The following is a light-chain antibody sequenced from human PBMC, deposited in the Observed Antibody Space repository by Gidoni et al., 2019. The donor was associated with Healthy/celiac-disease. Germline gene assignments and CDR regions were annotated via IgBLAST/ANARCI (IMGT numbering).Light chain of an antibody. CDR3: QQRSNWPSIFT. V-gene: IGKV3-11*01. CDR1: QSVSSY. CDR2: DAS. Sequence: EIVFTQSPATLSLSPGERATLSCRASQSVSSYLAWYQQKPGQAPRLLIYDASNRATGIPARFSGSGSGTDFTLTISSLEPEDFAVYYCQQRSNWPSIFTFGPGTKVDIK. J-gene: IGKJ3*01.